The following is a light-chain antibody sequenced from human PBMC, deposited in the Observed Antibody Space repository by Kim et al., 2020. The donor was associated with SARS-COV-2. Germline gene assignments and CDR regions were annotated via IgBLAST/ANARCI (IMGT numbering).Light chain of an antibody. V-gene: IGLV2-14*03. Sequence: GQSITHSCTGTSSDVGGYNYVSCYQQHPGKAPKLMIYDVSTRPSGVSNRFSGSKSGNTASLTISGLQAEDEADYYCSSYTSSSTLVFGGGTQLTVL. CDR3: SSYTSSSTLV. CDR1: SSDVGGYNY. CDR2: DVS. J-gene: IGLJ2*01.